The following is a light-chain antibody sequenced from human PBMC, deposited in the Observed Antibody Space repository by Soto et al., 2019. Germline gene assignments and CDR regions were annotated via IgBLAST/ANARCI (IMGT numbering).Light chain of an antibody. V-gene: IGLV1-40*01. Sequence: QSVLTQPPSVSGAPGQRVTISCTGSSSNIGAGYDVHWYQQLPGTAPKLLIYGNSNRPSGVPDRFSGSKSGTSASLAITGLQAEDAADYYCQSYDSSLSGLWVFGGGTKVTVL. CDR3: QSYDSSLSGLWV. J-gene: IGLJ3*02. CDR1: SSNIGAGYD. CDR2: GNS.